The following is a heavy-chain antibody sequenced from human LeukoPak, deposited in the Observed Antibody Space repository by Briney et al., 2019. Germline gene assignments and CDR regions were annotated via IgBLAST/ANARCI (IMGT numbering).Heavy chain of an antibody. D-gene: IGHD1-26*01. CDR2: INPSGGST. V-gene: IGHV1-46*01. CDR1: GYTFTSYY. Sequence: ASVKVSCKASGYTFTSYYMHWVRQAPGQGLEWMGIINPSGGSTSYAQKFQGRVTMTRDTSTSTVYMELSSLRSEDTAVYYCATAVGATRGMDVWGQGTTVTVSS. J-gene: IGHJ6*02. CDR3: ATAVGATRGMDV.